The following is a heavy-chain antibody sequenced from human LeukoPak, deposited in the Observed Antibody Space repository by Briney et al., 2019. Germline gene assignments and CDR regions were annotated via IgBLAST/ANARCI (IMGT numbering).Heavy chain of an antibody. D-gene: IGHD6-13*01. J-gene: IGHJ5*02. CDR1: GFTFSDYY. CDR2: ISSSGSTI. Sequence: GGSLRLSCAASGFTFSDYYMSWIRQAPGKGLEWVSYISSSGSTIYYADSVKGRFTISRDNAKNSLYLQMNSLRAEDTALYYCARVVAAGSGWFDPWGQGTLVTVSS. V-gene: IGHV3-11*01. CDR3: ARVVAAGSGWFDP.